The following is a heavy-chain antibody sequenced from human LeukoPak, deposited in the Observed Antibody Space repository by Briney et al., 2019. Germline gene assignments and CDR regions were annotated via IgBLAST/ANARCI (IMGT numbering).Heavy chain of an antibody. V-gene: IGHV3-30*04. D-gene: IGHD1-7*01. CDR2: ISYGGGTT. CDR1: GFTFSSYA. J-gene: IGHJ4*02. Sequence: PGGSLRLSCAASGFTFSSYAMHWVRQAPGKGLDWVAVISYGGGTTYYADSVKGRFTISRDSSKNTVSLQMNSLRPEDTAVYYCAGDKLRGAPDYLDHWGQGTLVTVFS. CDR3: AGDKLRGAPDYLDH.